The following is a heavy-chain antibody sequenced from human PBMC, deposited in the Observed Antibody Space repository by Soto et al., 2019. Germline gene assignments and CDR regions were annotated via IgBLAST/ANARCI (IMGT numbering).Heavy chain of an antibody. CDR1: GFTFGTYG. Sequence: EVQLLESGGGLIQPGGSLRLSCAASGFTFGTYGMGWVRQAPGKGLEWVSTITGGNTNYAASVKGRFTISRDNYKNTLYLQMSSLRAEDTALYYCAKDRERGGYDSDFDSWGQGTLVTVSS. D-gene: IGHD3-3*01. CDR3: AKDRERGGYDSDFDS. J-gene: IGHJ4*02. CDR2: ITGGNT. V-gene: IGHV3-23*01.